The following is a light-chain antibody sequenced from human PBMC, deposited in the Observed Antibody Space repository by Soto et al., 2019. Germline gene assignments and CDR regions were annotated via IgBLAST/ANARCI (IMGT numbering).Light chain of an antibody. CDR1: QGIANF. J-gene: IGKJ3*01. CDR2: GAS. Sequence: IQLTQSPSSLSASVGDRVTISCRASQGIANFLAWYQQKPGKAPKLMIYGASTLQSGVPSRFSDSGSGTDFTLTISSLQPEDFATYYCQQLNSFPIPFGPGTKADI. CDR3: QQLNSFPIP. V-gene: IGKV1-9*01.